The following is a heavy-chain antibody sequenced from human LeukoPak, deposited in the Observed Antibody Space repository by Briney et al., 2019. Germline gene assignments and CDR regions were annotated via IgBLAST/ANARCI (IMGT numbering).Heavy chain of an antibody. J-gene: IGHJ6*02. D-gene: IGHD4-11*01. CDR2: IYYSGST. Sequence: SETLSLTCTVSGGSISSYYWSWLRQPPGKGLEWIGYIYYSGSTNYNPSLKSRVTISVDTSKNQFSLKLSSVTAADTAVYYCAATTSYYYGMDVWGQGTTVTVSS. CDR3: AATTSYYYGMDV. CDR1: GGSISSYY. V-gene: IGHV4-59*01.